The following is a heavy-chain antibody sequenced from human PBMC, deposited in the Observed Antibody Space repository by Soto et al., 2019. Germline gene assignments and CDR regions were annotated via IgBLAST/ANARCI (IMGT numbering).Heavy chain of an antibody. CDR2: IKSKTDGGTT. D-gene: IGHD3-22*01. CDR3: TTGPGYYDSSGYYYFDY. V-gene: IGHV3-15*01. Sequence: LRLSCAASGFTFSNAWMSWVRQAPGKGLEWVGRIKSKTDGGTTDYAAPVKGRFTISRDDSKNTLYLRMNSLKTEDTAVYYCTTGPGYYDSSGYYYFDYWGQGTLVTVSS. CDR1: GFTFSNAW. J-gene: IGHJ4*02.